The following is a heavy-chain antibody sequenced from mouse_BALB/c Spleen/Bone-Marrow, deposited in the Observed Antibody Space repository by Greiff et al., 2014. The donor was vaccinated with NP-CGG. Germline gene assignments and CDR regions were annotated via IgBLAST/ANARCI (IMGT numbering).Heavy chain of an antibody. CDR3: TRSNYGYWYFDV. CDR2: INPSKGGT. Sequence: QVQLKQSGAELVKPGASVKLSCKASGYSFTRYYMYWVKQRPGQGLEWIGEINPSKGGTNFNEKFKSKATLTVDKSSSTAYMQFSSLTSEDSAVYYCTRSNYGYWYFDVWGAGTTVTVSS. V-gene: IGHV1S81*02. CDR1: GYSFTRYY. D-gene: IGHD1-1*01. J-gene: IGHJ1*01.